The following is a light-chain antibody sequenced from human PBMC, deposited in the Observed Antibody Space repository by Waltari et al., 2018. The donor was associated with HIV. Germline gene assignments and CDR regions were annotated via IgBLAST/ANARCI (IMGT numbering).Light chain of an antibody. Sequence: DSQVTQSPSAMSAYVGDSVTITCRTSQTIYNSLAWYQQQPGKAPRLLIFATSILDRGVPSRFSGSGSGTDYSLTINSLQLEDFATYFCQPYYRSPYTFGQGTKLEIE. CDR3: QPYYRSPYT. CDR2: ATS. V-gene: IGKV1-NL1*01. J-gene: IGKJ2*01. CDR1: QTIYNS.